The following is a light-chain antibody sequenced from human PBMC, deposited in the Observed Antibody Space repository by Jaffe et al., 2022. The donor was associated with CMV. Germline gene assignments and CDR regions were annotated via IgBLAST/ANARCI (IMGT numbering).Light chain of an antibody. Sequence: DIVLTQSPGTLSLSPGERATLSCRASQSVVSTYLAWFRQKPGQAPSLLIYGVSNRAPGIPDRFSGSGSGTDFTLTIDRLEPEDFAVYYCQQYGSSSWTFGQGTKVEIK. CDR1: QSVVSTY. V-gene: IGKV3-20*01. CDR3: QQYGSSSWT. J-gene: IGKJ1*01. CDR2: GVS.